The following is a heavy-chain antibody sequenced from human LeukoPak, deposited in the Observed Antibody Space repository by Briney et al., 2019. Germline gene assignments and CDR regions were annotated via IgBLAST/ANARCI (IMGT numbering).Heavy chain of an antibody. CDR2: IYYSGST. CDR1: GASITTYY. V-gene: IGHV4-59*01. Sequence: PADTLSLTCTVTGASITTYYWAWIRQPPGKGLEWIGYIYYSGSTSYNPSLNSRVTISINTSENQVSLALSSVTAAATAVYYCPRDSLETLYTYGPAGERYYYSHMDVWGKGTTVTVSS. CDR3: PRDSLETLYTYGPAGERYYYSHMDV. J-gene: IGHJ6*03. D-gene: IGHD5-18*01.